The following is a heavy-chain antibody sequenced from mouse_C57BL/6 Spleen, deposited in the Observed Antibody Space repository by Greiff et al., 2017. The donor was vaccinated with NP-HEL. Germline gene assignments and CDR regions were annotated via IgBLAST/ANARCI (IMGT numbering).Heavy chain of an antibody. CDR3: ATLDSSGYDY. J-gene: IGHJ2*01. D-gene: IGHD3-2*02. CDR2: ISSGGSYT. CDR1: GFTFSSYG. V-gene: IGHV5-6*01. Sequence: EVKLVESGGDLVKPGGSLKLSCAASGFTFSSYGMSWVRQTPDKRLEWVATISSGGSYTYYPDSVKGRFTISRDNAKNTLYLQMSSLKSEDTAMYYCATLDSSGYDYWGQGTTLTVSS.